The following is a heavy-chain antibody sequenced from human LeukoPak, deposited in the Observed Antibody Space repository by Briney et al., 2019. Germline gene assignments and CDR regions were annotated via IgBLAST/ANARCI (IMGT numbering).Heavy chain of an antibody. CDR3: ARGGGSSGYYYDY. V-gene: IGHV4-34*01. CDR1: GFTFSDYY. D-gene: IGHD3-22*01. Sequence: PGGSLGLSCAASGFTFSDYYMGWIRQAPGKGLEWIREINHSGSANYNPSLKSRVTISVDTSKNQFSLKLSSVTAADTAVYYCARGGGSSGYYYDYWGQGTLVTVSS. J-gene: IGHJ4*02. CDR2: INHSGSA.